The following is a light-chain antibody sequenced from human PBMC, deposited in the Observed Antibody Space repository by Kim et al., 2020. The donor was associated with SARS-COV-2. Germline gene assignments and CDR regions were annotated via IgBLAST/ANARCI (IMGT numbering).Light chain of an antibody. CDR3: QAWDSYTVV. CDR1: KLGNKY. V-gene: IGLV3-1*01. J-gene: IGLJ3*02. CDR2: YDT. Sequence: VSPGQTASSTYSGDKLGNKYVSWYQQKPRQSPVLVVYYDTTRPSGVPERFSGSSSGNTATLTISGTQAMDEGDYYCQAWDSYTVVFGGGTQLTVL.